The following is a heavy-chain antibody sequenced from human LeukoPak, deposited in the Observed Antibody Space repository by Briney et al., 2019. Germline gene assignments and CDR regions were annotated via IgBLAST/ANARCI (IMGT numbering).Heavy chain of an antibody. CDR1: GFTFSDYA. Sequence: GGSLRLSCAASGFTFSDYAMSWVRQAPGKGLEGVANIKQDGSETYYVDSVKGRFTISRDNAKNSLYLQMNSLRAEDTAVYYCARDSVGASDDYWGQGTLVTVSS. V-gene: IGHV3-7*01. D-gene: IGHD1-26*01. CDR3: ARDSVGASDDY. CDR2: IKQDGSET. J-gene: IGHJ4*02.